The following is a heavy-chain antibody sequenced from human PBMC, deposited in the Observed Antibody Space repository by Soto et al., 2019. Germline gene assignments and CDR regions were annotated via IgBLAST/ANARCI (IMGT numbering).Heavy chain of an antibody. CDR1: GYTFTSYG. CDR3: ARGMEDIVVVVAALNAFDI. D-gene: IGHD2-15*01. CDR2: ISAYNGNT. Sequence: ASVKVSCKASGYTFTSYGIIWVRQAPGQGLEWMGWISAYNGNTNYAQKLQGRVTMTTDTSTSTAYMELRSLRSDDTAVYYCARGMEDIVVVVAALNAFDIWGQGTMVTVSS. V-gene: IGHV1-18*01. J-gene: IGHJ3*02.